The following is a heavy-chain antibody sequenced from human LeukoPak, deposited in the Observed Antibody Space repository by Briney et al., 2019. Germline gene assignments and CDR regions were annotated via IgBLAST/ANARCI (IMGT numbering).Heavy chain of an antibody. V-gene: IGHV4-59*01. CDR3: ARDLEYCSSTSCYGWFDP. CDR2: IYYSGST. CDR1: GGSISSYY. D-gene: IGHD2-2*01. J-gene: IGHJ5*02. Sequence: PSETLSLTCTVSGGSISSYYWSWIRQPPGKGLEWIGYIYYSGSTNYNPSLKSRVTISVDTSKNQFSLKLSSVTAADTAVYYCARDLEYCSSTSCYGWFDPWGQGTLVTVSS.